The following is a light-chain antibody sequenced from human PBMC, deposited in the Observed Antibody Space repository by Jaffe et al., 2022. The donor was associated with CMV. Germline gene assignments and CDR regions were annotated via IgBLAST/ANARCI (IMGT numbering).Light chain of an antibody. J-gene: IGLJ3*02. Sequence: SSVLTQPPSVSVAPGKTARITCGGDNIGDKSVHWYQQMPGQAPVLVIHYDTDRPSGIPERFSGSKSGNAATLTISRVEAGDEADYYCQVWDKNSDHPWVFGGGTKLNVL. CDR1: NIGDKS. CDR2: YDT. V-gene: IGLV3-21*04. CDR3: QVWDKNSDHPWV.